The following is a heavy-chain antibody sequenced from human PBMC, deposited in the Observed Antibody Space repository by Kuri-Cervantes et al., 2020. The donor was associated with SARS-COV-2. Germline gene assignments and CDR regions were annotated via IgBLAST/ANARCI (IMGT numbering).Heavy chain of an antibody. D-gene: IGHD2-2*02. V-gene: IGHV3-30-3*01. CDR3: AKDLGGCWGSSRCYRPAYYYMDV. Sequence: GESLKISCAASGFTFSSYAMHWVRQAPGKGLEWVAVISYDGSNKYYADSVKGRFTISRDNSKNTLYLQMHSLRAEDTAVYYCAKDLGGCWGSSRCYRPAYYYMDVWGKGTTVTVSS. CDR1: GFTFSSYA. J-gene: IGHJ6*03. CDR2: ISYDGSNK.